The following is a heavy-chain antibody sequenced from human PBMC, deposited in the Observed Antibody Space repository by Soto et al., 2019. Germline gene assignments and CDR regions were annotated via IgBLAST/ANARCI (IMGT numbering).Heavy chain of an antibody. CDR1: GFTFSSYS. CDR2: ISSSSSTI. D-gene: IGHD3-10*01. CDR3: ARGSEYGSGSYYELDY. J-gene: IGHJ4*02. V-gene: IGHV3-48*01. Sequence: PGGSLRLSCAASGFTFSSYSMNWVRQAPGKGLEWVSYISSSSSTIYYADSVKGRFTISRDNAKNSLNLQMNSLRAEDTSVYYCARGSEYGSGSYYELDYWGQGTLVTVSS.